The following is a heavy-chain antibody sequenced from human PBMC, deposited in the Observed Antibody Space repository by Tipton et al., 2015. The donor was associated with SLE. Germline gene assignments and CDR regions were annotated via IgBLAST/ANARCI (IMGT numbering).Heavy chain of an antibody. J-gene: IGHJ3*02. Sequence: LRLSCAVYGGSFSGYYWSWIRQPPGKGLEWIGEIYHSGSTNYNPSLKSRVTISVDKSKNQFSLKLSSVTAADTAVYYCAREAVMVRGVSDAFDIWGQGTMVTVSS. CDR2: IYHSGST. CDR1: GGSFSGYY. V-gene: IGHV4-34*01. CDR3: AREAVMVRGVSDAFDI. D-gene: IGHD3-10*01.